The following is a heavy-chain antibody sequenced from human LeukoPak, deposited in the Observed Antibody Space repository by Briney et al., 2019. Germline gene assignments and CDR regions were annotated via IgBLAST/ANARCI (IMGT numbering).Heavy chain of an antibody. D-gene: IGHD6-19*01. J-gene: IGHJ6*03. CDR2: VNYSGST. V-gene: IGHV4-34*01. CDR3: ARVYTSGWPPYYHYYMDV. Sequence: SETLSLTCAVYVGSFSGYYWTWIRQPPGKGLEWIGDVNYSGSTNYNSSLKSRVSISVDTPKNQFSLKLSSVTATDAAVYYCARVYTSGWPPYYHYYMDVWGEGTTVTVSS. CDR1: VGSFSGYY.